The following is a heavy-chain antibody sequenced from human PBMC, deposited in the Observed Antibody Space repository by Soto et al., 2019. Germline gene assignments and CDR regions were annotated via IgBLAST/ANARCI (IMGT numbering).Heavy chain of an antibody. Sequence: EVQLVETGGGLIQPGGSLRLSCAASGFTVSSNHMSWVRQAPGKGLEWVSVLYTGGTAYHADSVKGRFTISRDNSQNTLYRQMDSRTAEDTAVYYCARAGGNWNDGGGFDYWGQGTLVTVSS. CDR1: GFTVSSNH. J-gene: IGHJ4*02. CDR2: LYTGGTA. CDR3: ARAGGNWNDGGGFDY. V-gene: IGHV3-53*02. D-gene: IGHD1-1*01.